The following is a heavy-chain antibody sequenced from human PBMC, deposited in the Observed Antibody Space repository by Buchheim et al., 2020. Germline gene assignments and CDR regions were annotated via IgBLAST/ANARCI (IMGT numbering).Heavy chain of an antibody. Sequence: QVQLQESGPGLVKPSETLSLTCTVSGGSVSNGSHYWSWVRQPPGKGLEWIGYVYYNGGTNYNPSLTSRVTISIDTSKDQFSLRLSSVSAADTAAYYCARVARSSGIDYWGQGTL. D-gene: IGHD3-22*01. J-gene: IGHJ4*02. V-gene: IGHV4-61*01. CDR1: GGSVSNGSHY. CDR2: VYYNGGT. CDR3: ARVARSSGIDY.